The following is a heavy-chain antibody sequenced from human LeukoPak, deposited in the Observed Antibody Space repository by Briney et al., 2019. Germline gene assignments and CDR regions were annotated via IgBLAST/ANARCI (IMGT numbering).Heavy chain of an antibody. CDR1: GGSISSYY. CDR3: ARSYDTNFDY. Sequence: SETLSLTCTVSGGSISSYYWSWIRQPPGKGLEWIGYIYYSGSTSYNPSLKSRVTISVDRSKNQFSLKLSSVAAADTAVYYCARSYDTNFDYWGQGTLVTVSS. D-gene: IGHD3-3*01. CDR2: IYYSGST. V-gene: IGHV4-59*01. J-gene: IGHJ4*02.